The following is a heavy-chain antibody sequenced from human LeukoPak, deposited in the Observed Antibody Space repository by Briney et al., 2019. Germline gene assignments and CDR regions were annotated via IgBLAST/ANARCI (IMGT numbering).Heavy chain of an antibody. Sequence: PSETLSLTCTVSGGSISSGSYYWSWIRQPAGKGLEWIGRTYTSGSTNYNPSLKSRVTISVDTSKNQFSLKLSSVTAADTAVYYCARDGSPFYDFWSGYGDYMDVRGKGTTVTVSS. CDR1: GGSISSGSYY. V-gene: IGHV4-61*02. CDR3: ARDGSPFYDFWSGYGDYMDV. D-gene: IGHD3-3*01. J-gene: IGHJ6*03. CDR2: TYTSGST.